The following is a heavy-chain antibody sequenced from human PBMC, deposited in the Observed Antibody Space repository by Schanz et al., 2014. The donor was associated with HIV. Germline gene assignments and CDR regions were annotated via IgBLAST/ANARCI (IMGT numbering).Heavy chain of an antibody. Sequence: QVQLVQSGAEVKKPGSSVKVSCKTSGDSFTSDAINWVRQAPGHGLEWMGGLIPIFGTPNYAQKFQGRVTITADESTDTAYMELRSPRSEDTAVYYCAREPDVVVSQNHYYYYGMDVWGQGTTVTVSS. D-gene: IGHD2-21*01. V-gene: IGHV1-69*01. CDR1: GDSFTSDA. CDR2: LIPIFGTP. CDR3: AREPDVVVSQNHYYYYGMDV. J-gene: IGHJ6*02.